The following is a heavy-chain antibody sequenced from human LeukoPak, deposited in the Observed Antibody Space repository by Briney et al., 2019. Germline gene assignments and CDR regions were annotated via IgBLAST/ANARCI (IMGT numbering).Heavy chain of an antibody. V-gene: IGHV3-21*04. CDR3: ARTAMGDYVRFPNGY. D-gene: IGHD4-17*01. J-gene: IGHJ4*02. Sequence: GGSLRLSCDASGFTFGLYTITWVRQAPGKGLEWVSSTTSTGAYINYADSVKGRFTISRDNAKNTLYLQMNSLRAEDTALYYCARTAMGDYVRFPNGYWGQGTLVTVSS. CDR2: TTSTGAYI. CDR1: GFTFGLYT.